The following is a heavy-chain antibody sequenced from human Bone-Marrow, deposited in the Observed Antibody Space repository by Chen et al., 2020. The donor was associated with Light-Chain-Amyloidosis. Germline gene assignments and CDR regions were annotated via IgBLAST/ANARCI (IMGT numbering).Heavy chain of an antibody. CDR1: GYTFPNYW. J-gene: IGHJ4*02. CDR3: ARRRDGYNFDY. D-gene: IGHD5-12*01. V-gene: IGHV5-51*01. CDR2: IYPDDADA. Sequence: EVQLEQSGPEVKKPWESLKISCKGSGYTFPNYWIGWVRQMPGKGLEWMGFIYPDDADARYSPSFEGQFTISADKSITTAYLQWRSLKASDTAMYYCARRRDGYNFDYWGQGTLVTVSS.